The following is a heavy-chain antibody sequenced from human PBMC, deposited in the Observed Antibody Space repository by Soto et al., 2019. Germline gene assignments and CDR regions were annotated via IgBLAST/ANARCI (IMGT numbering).Heavy chain of an antibody. CDR2: INHSGST. CDR1: GGSFSGYY. D-gene: IGHD3-10*01. Sequence: SETLSLTCAVYGGSFSGYYWSWIRQPPGKGLEWIGEINHSGSTNYNPSLKSRVTISVDTSKNQFSLKLSSVTAADTAVYYCARGGFTMVRRFDYWGQGTRVT. CDR3: ARGGFTMVRRFDY. J-gene: IGHJ4*02. V-gene: IGHV4-34*01.